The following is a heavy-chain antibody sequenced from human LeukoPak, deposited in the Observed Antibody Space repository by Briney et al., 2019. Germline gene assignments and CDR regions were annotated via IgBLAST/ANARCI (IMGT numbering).Heavy chain of an antibody. J-gene: IGHJ5*02. CDR1: GDSISTHN. CDR3: ARSEAKAVLLSWFAR. V-gene: IGHV4-59*11. CDR2: IYSSGNT. Sequence: SETLSLTCSVSGDSISTHNWNWIRQSPGKGLEWIGYIYSSGNTKYSPSLKSRVTISLDTSKNQFSLKLSPVTAAYTAVYYCARSEAKAVLLSWFARWGEGTLVTVSS.